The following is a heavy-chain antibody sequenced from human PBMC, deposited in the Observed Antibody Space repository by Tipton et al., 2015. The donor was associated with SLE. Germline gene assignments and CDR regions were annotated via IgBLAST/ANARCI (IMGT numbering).Heavy chain of an antibody. CDR2: IYYSGST. J-gene: IGHJ3*02. D-gene: IGHD1-26*01. CDR1: GGSISSSSYY. Sequence: TLSLTCTVSGGSISSSSYYWGWIRQPPGKGLEWIGSIYYSGSTYYNPSLKSRVTISVDTSKNQLSLKLSSVTAADTAVYYCARDLVEWELRGHDAFDIWGQGTMVTVSS. V-gene: IGHV4-39*07. CDR3: ARDLVEWELRGHDAFDI.